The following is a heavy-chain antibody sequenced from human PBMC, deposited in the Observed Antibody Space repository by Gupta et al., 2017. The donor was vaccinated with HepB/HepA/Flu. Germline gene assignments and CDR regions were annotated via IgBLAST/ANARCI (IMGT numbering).Heavy chain of an antibody. CDR1: GSSFTSYD. CDR2: MNPRSGNT. V-gene: IGHV1-8*01. J-gene: IGHJ4*02. CDR3: ARGTRTFDY. Sequence: QVQLVQSGAEVNKPGASAKVSCKASGSSFTSYDVSWVRQATGQGLEWMGWMNPRSGNTGYLQKFQGRVTMTRDTSISTAYMELSSLRSEDTAVYYCARGTRTFDYWGQGTLVTVSS.